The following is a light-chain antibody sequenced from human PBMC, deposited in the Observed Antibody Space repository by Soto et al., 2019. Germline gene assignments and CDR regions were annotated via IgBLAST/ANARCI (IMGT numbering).Light chain of an antibody. V-gene: IGKV1-39*01. CDR3: QQSYSTPYT. CDR1: QNINSY. J-gene: IGKJ2*01. CDR2: TAS. Sequence: DIQRNHSPSSLSASVGDRVTITCRSSQNINSYLNWYQQKPGKAPKLLIYTASSLQSGVPSRFSGSRSGTDFTLTISSLQPEDFATYYCQQSYSTPYTFVQGTKVDI.